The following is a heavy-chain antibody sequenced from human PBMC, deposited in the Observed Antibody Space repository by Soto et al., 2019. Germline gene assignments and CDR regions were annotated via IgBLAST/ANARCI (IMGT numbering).Heavy chain of an antibody. V-gene: IGHV3-7*03. Sequence: GGSLRLSCAASGFTFSNYWMSWVRQAPGKGLEWVANIEQSGSEKYYVDSVKGRFTISRDNAKNSHYLQMNSLRAEDTAVYYCARLSPSGYSYGSIFDFWGQGTLVTVS. D-gene: IGHD5-18*01. J-gene: IGHJ4*02. CDR1: GFTFSNYW. CDR2: IEQSGSEK. CDR3: ARLSPSGYSYGSIFDF.